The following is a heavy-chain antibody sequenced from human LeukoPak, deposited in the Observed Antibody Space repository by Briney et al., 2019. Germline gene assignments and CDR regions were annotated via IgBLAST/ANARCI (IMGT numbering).Heavy chain of an antibody. CDR2: TIPIFGTA. CDR3: AAQLYGDYEVDY. D-gene: IGHD4-17*01. J-gene: IGHJ4*02. CDR1: GGTFSSYA. Sequence: SVKVSCKASGGTFSSYAISWVRQAPGQGLEWMGGTIPIFGTANYAQKFQGRVTITTDESTSTAYMELSSLRSEDTAVYYCAAQLYGDYEVDYRGQGTLVTVSS. V-gene: IGHV1-69*05.